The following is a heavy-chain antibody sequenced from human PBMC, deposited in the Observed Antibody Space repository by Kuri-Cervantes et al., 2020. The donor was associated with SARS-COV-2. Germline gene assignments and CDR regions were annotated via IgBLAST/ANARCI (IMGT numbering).Heavy chain of an antibody. CDR1: GYTFTSYD. Sequence: ASVKVSCKASGYTFTSYDINWVRQATGQGLEWMGWMNPNSGNTGYAQKFQGRVTMTRNTSISTAYMELSSLRSDDTAVYYCARGIVVVVAAMGYFDYWGQGTLVTVSS. CDR2: MNPNSGNT. D-gene: IGHD2-15*01. CDR3: ARGIVVVVAAMGYFDY. J-gene: IGHJ4*02. V-gene: IGHV1-8*01.